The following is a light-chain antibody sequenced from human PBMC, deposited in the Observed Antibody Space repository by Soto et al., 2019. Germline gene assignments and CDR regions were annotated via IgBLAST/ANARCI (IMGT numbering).Light chain of an antibody. J-gene: IGKJ1*01. Sequence: IQMTRSPSILSLPFVSRFTITFRARQSISNSLAWYQQRPGTAPKLLIYDASTLENGVPSRFSGSGSGTEFTLTISSLQPDDSATYYCQQYSYYRTLGQGTKVDIK. V-gene: IGKV1-5*01. CDR3: QQYSYYRT. CDR1: QSISNS. CDR2: DAS.